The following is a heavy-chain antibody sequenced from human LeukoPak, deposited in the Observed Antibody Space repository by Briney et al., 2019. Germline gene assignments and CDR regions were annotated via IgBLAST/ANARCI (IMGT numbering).Heavy chain of an antibody. CDR1: GGSISSSSYY. CDR2: IYYSGST. J-gene: IGHJ4*02. D-gene: IGHD3-10*01. CDR3: ARAPEWGSGSYYNSGPTGFDY. V-gene: IGHV4-39*07. Sequence: IPSETLSLTCTVSGGSISSSSYYWGWIRQPPGKGLEWIGSIYYSGSTYYNPSLKSRVTISVDTSKNQFSLKLSSVTAADTAVYYCARAPEWGSGSYYNSGPTGFDYWGQGTLVTVSS.